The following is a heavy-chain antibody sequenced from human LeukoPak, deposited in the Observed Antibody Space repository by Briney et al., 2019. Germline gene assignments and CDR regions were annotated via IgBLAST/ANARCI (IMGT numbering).Heavy chain of an antibody. Sequence: SETLSLTCTVSGGSISSYYWSWIRQPPGKGLEWIGYIYYSGSTNYNPSLKSRVTISVDTSKNQFSLKLRSVTAADTAVYYCARGGYYGSGNDFRFDPWGQGTLVTVSS. D-gene: IGHD3-10*01. CDR2: IYYSGST. CDR1: GGSISSYY. CDR3: ARGGYYGSGNDFRFDP. V-gene: IGHV4-59*01. J-gene: IGHJ5*02.